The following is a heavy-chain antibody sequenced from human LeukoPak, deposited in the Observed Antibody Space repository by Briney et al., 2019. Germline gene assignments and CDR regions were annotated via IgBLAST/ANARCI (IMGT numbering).Heavy chain of an antibody. D-gene: IGHD1-26*01. Sequence: ASVRVSCKASGYTFTGYDINWVRQAVGQGLEWMGWMNPSTGDTGYAQKFQGRVTMTSNTSVDTAFMELSGLGSEDTAVYYCTRGSLSGSSRDYWGQGTLVTVSS. CDR1: GYTFTGYD. J-gene: IGHJ4*02. CDR3: TRGSLSGSSRDY. CDR2: MNPSTGDT. V-gene: IGHV1-8*01.